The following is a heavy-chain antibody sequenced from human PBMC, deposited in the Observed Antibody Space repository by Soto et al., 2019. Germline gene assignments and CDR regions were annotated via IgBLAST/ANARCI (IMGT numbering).Heavy chain of an antibody. Sequence: QLQLQESGSGLVQPSQTLSLTCAVSGGSISGGYSWTWIRQPPGKGLEWIGYIYHAGGTYYNPSLKSRVTISVDRSKNQFSLRLTSVTAADTAMYFCARLTGDRDYWGQGALVTVYS. CDR2: IYHAGGT. CDR1: GGSISGGYS. CDR3: ARLTGDRDY. V-gene: IGHV4-30-2*01. D-gene: IGHD3-9*01. J-gene: IGHJ4*02.